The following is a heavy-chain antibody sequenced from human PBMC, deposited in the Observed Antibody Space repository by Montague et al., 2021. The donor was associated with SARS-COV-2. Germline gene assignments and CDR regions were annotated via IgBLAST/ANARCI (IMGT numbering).Heavy chain of an antibody. CDR2: ISFDGSNA. D-gene: IGHD3-10*01. CDR3: ARGGVWVGVDNSDY. V-gene: IGHV3-30*03. J-gene: IGHJ4*02. Sequence: SLRLSCAASGFTFSRYWMSWVRQAPGKGLAWVAVISFDGSNAWYADSVKGRFTISRDNSKNTVYLQMNSLRAEDTAVYYCARGGVWVGVDNSDYWGEGTLVTVSS. CDR1: GFTFSRYW.